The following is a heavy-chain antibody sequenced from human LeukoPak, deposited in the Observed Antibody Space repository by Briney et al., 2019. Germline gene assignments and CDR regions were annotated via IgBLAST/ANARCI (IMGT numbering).Heavy chain of an antibody. CDR3: ARAPEGSGSSYYFDY. CDR2: INRDGGEK. Sequence: GGSLRLSCAASGFTFDSYALSWVRQAPGKGLEWVANINRDGGEKYHVDSVKGRFTISRDNAKNSLYLQMNSLRTEDTAIYYCARAPEGSGSSYYFDYWGQGILVTVSS. CDR1: GFTFDSYA. J-gene: IGHJ4*02. V-gene: IGHV3-7*01. D-gene: IGHD3-10*01.